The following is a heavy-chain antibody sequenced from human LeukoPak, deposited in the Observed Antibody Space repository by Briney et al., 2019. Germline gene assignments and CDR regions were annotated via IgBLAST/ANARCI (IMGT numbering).Heavy chain of an antibody. CDR2: MNPNSGNT. D-gene: IGHD3-22*01. V-gene: IGHV1-8*01. Sequence: ASVKVSCKASGYTFTSYDINWVRQATGQGLEWMGWMNPNSGNTGYAQKFQGRVTMTRNTSISTAYMELSSLRSDDTAVYYCARGGLNYYDSSGKYYFDYWGQGTLVTVSS. CDR3: ARGGLNYYDSSGKYYFDY. CDR1: GYTFTSYD. J-gene: IGHJ4*02.